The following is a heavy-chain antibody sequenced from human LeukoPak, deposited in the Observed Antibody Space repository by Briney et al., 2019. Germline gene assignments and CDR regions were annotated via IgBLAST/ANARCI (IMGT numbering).Heavy chain of an antibody. Sequence: GGSLRLSRAASGFTFSIYCMSCVRQAPGKGLERVSNIKQDGSEKYYVDSVKGRFTISRDNAKNSLYLQMNSLRAEDTAVYYCASLKNSGWGNAFHFWGQGTMVTVSS. CDR1: GFTFSIYC. CDR2: IKQDGSEK. V-gene: IGHV3-7*01. J-gene: IGHJ3*01. CDR3: ASLKNSGWGNAFHF. D-gene: IGHD6-19*01.